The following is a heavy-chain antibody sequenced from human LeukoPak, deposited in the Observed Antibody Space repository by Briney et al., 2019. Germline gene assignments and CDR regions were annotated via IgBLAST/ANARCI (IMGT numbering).Heavy chain of an antibody. CDR2: INSDGSST. D-gene: IGHD6-6*01. J-gene: IGHJ3*02. Sequence: GGSLRLSCAASGFSFSSYWMHWVRQAPGKGLVWVSRINSDGSSTSYADSVKGRFTISRDNAKNTQYLQMISLRAEDTAVYYCGGSSDAFDIWGQGTMVTVSS. CDR3: GGSSDAFDI. CDR1: GFSFSSYW. V-gene: IGHV3-74*01.